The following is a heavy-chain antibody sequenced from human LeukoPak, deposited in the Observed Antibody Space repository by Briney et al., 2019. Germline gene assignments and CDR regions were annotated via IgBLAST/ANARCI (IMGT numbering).Heavy chain of an antibody. V-gene: IGHV4-61*02. CDR3: ARSWSSGWY. D-gene: IGHD3-22*01. J-gene: IGHJ4*02. CDR2: IYTSGST. CDR1: GGSISSGTYY. Sequence: ASETLSLTCTVSGGSISSGTYYWSWIRQPAGKGLEWIGRIYTSGSTNYNPSLKSRVTISVDTSKNQCSLKLSSVTAADTAVYYCARSWSSGWYWGQGTLVTVSS.